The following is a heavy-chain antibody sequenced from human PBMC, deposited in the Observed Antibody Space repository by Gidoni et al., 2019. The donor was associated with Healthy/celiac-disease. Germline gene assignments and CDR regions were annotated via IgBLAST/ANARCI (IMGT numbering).Heavy chain of an antibody. D-gene: IGHD3-10*01. J-gene: IGHJ3*02. CDR3: ARVHITMVRGVIRNRAFDI. CDR1: GFTFSSYW. V-gene: IGHV3-74*01. CDR2: INSDGSST. Sequence: EVQLVESGGGLVQPGGSLRLSCAASGFTFSSYWMHWVRQAPGKGLVWVSRINSDGSSTSYADSVKGRFTISRDNAKNTLYLQMNSLRAEDTAVYYCARVHITMVRGVIRNRAFDIWGQGTMVTVSS.